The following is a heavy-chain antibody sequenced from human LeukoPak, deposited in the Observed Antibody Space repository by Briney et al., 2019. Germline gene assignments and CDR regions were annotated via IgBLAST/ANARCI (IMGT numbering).Heavy chain of an antibody. V-gene: IGHV4-31*03. D-gene: IGHD3-10*01. J-gene: IGHJ4*02. CDR2: IYYSGST. CDR3: ARGRLGGSGSYYNVLDY. Sequence: SQTLSLTCTVSGGSISSGGYYWSWIRQHPGKGLEWIGYIYYSGSTYYNPSLKSRVTISVDTSKNQFSLKLSSVTAADTAVYYCARGRLGGSGSYYNVLDYWGQGTLVTVSS. CDR1: GGSISSGGYY.